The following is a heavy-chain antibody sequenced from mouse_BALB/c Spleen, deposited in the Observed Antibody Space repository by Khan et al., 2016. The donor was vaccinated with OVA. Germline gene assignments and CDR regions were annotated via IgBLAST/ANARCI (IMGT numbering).Heavy chain of an antibody. D-gene: IGHD1-1*01. Sequence: EVQLQESGPGLVKPSQSLSLTCTVTGYSITSNYAWNWIRQFPGNKLEWMGYISYSDSTSYNPSLKSRISITRDTSKNQFFLQLNSVTTEDTAIYCCARGNYYGYAMDYWGQGTSVTVSS. CDR1: GYSITSNYA. V-gene: IGHV3-2*02. J-gene: IGHJ4*01. CDR2: ISYSDST. CDR3: ARGNYYGYAMDY.